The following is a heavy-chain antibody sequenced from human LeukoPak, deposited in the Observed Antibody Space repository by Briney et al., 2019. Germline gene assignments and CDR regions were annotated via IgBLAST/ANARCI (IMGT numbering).Heavy chain of an antibody. V-gene: IGHV1-69*05. CDR2: VMPIFGTA. CDR1: GGTFSSYA. CDR3: ARPSVGHYFDY. Sequence: SVKVSCKASGGTFSSYAISWVRQAPGQGLEWMGRVMPIFGTANYAQKFQGRVTITTDESTSTAYMELSSLRSEDTAVYYCARPSVGHYFDYWGQGTLVTVSS. J-gene: IGHJ4*02.